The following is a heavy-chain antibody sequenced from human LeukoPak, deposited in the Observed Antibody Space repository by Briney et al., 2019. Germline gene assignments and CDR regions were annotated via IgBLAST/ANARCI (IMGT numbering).Heavy chain of an antibody. D-gene: IGHD3-16*01. CDR3: ARVLSVTFWGGHWFDP. J-gene: IGHJ5*02. CDR1: GYTFTGYY. V-gene: IGHV1-2*06. CDR2: INPNSGGT. Sequence: ASVKVSCKASGYTFTGYYMHWVRQASGQGLEWMGRINPNSGGTNYAQKFQGRVTMTRDTSISTAYMELSRLRSDDTAVYYCARVLSVTFWGGHWFDPWGQGTLVTVSS.